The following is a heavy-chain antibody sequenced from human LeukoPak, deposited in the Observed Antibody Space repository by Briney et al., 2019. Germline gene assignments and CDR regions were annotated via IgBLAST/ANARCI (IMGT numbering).Heavy chain of an antibody. V-gene: IGHV3-7*01. CDR2: IKQDGSEK. CDR1: GFTFSSYW. J-gene: IGHJ1*01. CDR3: ARGNEWDVAEYFQH. D-gene: IGHD1-26*01. Sequence: GGSLRLSCAASGFTFSSYWMSWVRQAPGKGLEWVANIKQDGSEKYYVESVKGRFTISRDNAKNSLYLQMNSLRAEDTAVYYCARGNEWDVAEYFQHWGQGTLVIVSS.